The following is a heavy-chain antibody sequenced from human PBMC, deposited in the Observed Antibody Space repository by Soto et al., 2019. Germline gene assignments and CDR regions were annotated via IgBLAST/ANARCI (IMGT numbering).Heavy chain of an antibody. CDR2: IYDSGST. V-gene: IGHV4-59*08. CDR1: GGSISSYH. CDR3: ARLGGPYGSGSYYPTYYYYYMDV. Sequence: LSLTCTVSGGSISSYHWIRIRQPPGKGLKWIGSIYDSGSTNYNPSVKSGVSLSVDTSKNQLSLRLSSVTAAETAVYYCARLGGPYGSGSYYPTYYYYYMDVWGKGTTVTVSS. J-gene: IGHJ6*03. D-gene: IGHD3-10*01.